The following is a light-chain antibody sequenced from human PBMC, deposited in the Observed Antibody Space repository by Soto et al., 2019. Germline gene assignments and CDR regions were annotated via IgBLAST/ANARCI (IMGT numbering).Light chain of an antibody. J-gene: IGLJ1*01. V-gene: IGLV1-47*01. Sequence: QSVLTQPPSASGTPGQRVTISCSGSSSNIGSNYVYWYQQLPGTAPKLLIYRNNQRPSGGPDRFSGSKSGTSASLAISGLRSEDEADYHCAAWDDSLSGFYVFGTGTKVTVL. CDR1: SSNIGSNY. CDR2: RNN. CDR3: AAWDDSLSGFYV.